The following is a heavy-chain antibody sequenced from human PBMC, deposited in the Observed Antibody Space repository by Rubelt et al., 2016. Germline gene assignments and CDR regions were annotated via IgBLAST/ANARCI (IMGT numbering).Heavy chain of an antibody. D-gene: IGHD3-10*01. CDR2: ISGTGDNT. Sequence: EVQLVESGGELVQPGGSLRLSCAASGFIFSTYAMTWVRQAPGKGLEWVSSISGTGDNTYYADSVKGRFTISRDNFKNTLYLQVNSLRAEDTAVYYCARRVAYGYLDNWGQGTLVTVSS. V-gene: IGHV3-23*04. CDR3: ARRVAYGYLDN. J-gene: IGHJ4*02. CDR1: GFIFSTYA.